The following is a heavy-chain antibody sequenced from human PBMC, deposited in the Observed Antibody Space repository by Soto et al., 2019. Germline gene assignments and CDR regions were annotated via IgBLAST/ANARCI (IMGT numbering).Heavy chain of an antibody. J-gene: IGHJ4*02. CDR2: ISYDGSNK. Sequence: GGSLRLSCAASGFTFSSYGMHWVRQAPGKGLEWVAVISYDGSNKYYADSVKGRFTISRDNSKNTLYLQMNSLRAEDTAVYYCAKGKHGVAVAGPFDYWGQGTLVTVSS. D-gene: IGHD6-19*01. CDR1: GFTFSSYG. V-gene: IGHV3-30*18. CDR3: AKGKHGVAVAGPFDY.